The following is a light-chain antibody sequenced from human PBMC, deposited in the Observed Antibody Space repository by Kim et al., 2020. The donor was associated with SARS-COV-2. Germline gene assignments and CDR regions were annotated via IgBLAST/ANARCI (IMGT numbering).Light chain of an antibody. Sequence: QAGLTQPPSVSKALRQTATLTCTVNSNNVGDQGAAWLQHHQGHPPKLLSYRNNDRPSGISERLSASRSGNTASLTISGLQPEDETDYYCAAWDSSLSAWVFGGGTQLTVL. CDR2: RNN. CDR3: AAWDSSLSAWV. CDR1: SNNVGDQG. V-gene: IGLV10-54*01. J-gene: IGLJ3*02.